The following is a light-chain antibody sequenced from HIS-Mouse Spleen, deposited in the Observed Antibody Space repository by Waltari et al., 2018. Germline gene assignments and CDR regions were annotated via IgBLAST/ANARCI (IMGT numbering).Light chain of an antibody. CDR2: GKH. CDR1: SLRSYY. J-gene: IGLJ2*01. Sequence: SSELTQDPAVSVALGQTVRITCQGDSLRSYYSSWYQQKPGQHTVFVIYGKHNRPPGIPDRFSGSSSGNTASLTITGAQAEDEADYYCNSRDSSGNHVVFGGGTKLTVL. V-gene: IGLV3-19*01. CDR3: NSRDSSGNHVV.